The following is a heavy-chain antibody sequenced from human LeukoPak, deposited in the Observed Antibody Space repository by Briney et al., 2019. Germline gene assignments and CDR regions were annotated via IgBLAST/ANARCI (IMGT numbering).Heavy chain of an antibody. V-gene: IGHV3-9*01. Sequence: GGSLRLSCAASGFTFDDYAMHWVRQVPGKGLEWVSGISWNSGSIVYADSVKGRFTISRDNAKNSLYLQMNSVRAEDTALYYCAKVMITFGGVRYGMDVWGQGTTVTVSS. J-gene: IGHJ6*02. CDR1: GFTFDDYA. CDR2: ISWNSGSI. D-gene: IGHD3-16*01. CDR3: AKVMITFGGVRYGMDV.